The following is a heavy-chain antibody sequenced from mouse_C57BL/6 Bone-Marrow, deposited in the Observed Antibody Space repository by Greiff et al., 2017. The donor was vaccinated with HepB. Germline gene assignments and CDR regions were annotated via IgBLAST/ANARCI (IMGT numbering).Heavy chain of an antibody. J-gene: IGHJ4*01. Sequence: EVQLQESGPGLVKPSQSLSLTCSVTGYSITSGYYWNWIRQFPGNNLEWMGYISYDGSNNYNPSLKNRISITRDTSKNQFFLKLNSVTTEDTATYYCARVGGLLWYPMDYWGQGTSVTVSS. CDR3: ARVGGLLWYPMDY. CDR1: GYSITSGYY. CDR2: ISYDGSN. D-gene: IGHD2-1*01. V-gene: IGHV3-6*01.